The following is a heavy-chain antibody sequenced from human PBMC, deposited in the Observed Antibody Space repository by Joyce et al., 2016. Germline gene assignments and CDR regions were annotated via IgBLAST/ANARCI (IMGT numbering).Heavy chain of an antibody. CDR2: IKTYSGET. J-gene: IGHJ4*02. CDR3: ARYSSGWSFCDY. V-gene: IGHV1-18*04. Sequence: QVQLVQSGGEVKKPGASVKVSCKASAYSFNSHAITWVRQSPGQGLEWMGRIKTYSGETHYAQSLQCRVTMTRDTSASTAFMELRSLRSDDTAVYYCARYSSGWSFCDYWGQGTLVTVSS. D-gene: IGHD6-19*01. CDR1: AYSFNSHA.